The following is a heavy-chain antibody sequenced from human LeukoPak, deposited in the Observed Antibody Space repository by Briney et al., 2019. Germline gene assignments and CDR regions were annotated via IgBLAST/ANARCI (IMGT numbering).Heavy chain of an antibody. CDR3: ARRGYSAYDF. V-gene: IGHV3-74*01. CDR2: INSDGSRT. CDR1: GFTLSSYW. J-gene: IGHJ4*02. D-gene: IGHD5-12*01. Sequence: QPGGSLRLSCAASGFTLSSYWMYWVRQAPGKGLVWVSRINSDGSRTNYADSVKGRFTISRDNAKNTLYLQMNSLRAEDTAVYYCARRGYSAYDFWGQGTLVTVSS.